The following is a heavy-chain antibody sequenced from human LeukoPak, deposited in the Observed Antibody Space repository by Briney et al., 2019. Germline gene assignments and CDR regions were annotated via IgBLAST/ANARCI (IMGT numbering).Heavy chain of an antibody. J-gene: IGHJ4*02. CDR2: VDPSGDIA. CDR1: GYTFIHYY. Sequence: ASVKVSCKTSGYTFIHYYMRWVRQASGEGFEWMGIVDPSGDIATYAQKFQGRVTLTTDTSTSTFYMELSSLRSEDTAIYYCARDSFGVRGFDHWGQGTPVTVSS. D-gene: IGHD3-10*01. V-gene: IGHV1-46*01. CDR3: ARDSFGVRGFDH.